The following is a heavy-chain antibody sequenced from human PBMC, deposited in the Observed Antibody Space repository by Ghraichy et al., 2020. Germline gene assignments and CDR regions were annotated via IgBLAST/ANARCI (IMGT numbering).Heavy chain of an antibody. D-gene: IGHD2-2*01. J-gene: IGHJ4*02. CDR3: ARLGDSYYDNRPNLAKIDF. CDR2: IWAEAHVE. V-gene: IGHV3-33*01. CDR1: GFTFSDYG. Sequence: GGSLRLSCAGSGFTFSDYGMHWVRQAPGKGLEWVAVIWAEAHVENYATSVKGRFFVSRDNSKNTLTLQMNSLRAEDTAIYYCARLGDSYYDNRPNLAKIDFWGQGTLVTVSS.